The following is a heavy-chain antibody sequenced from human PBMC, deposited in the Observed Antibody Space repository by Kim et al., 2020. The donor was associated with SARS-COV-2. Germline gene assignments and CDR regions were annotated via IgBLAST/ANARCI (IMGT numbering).Heavy chain of an antibody. J-gene: IGHJ3*02. V-gene: IGHV1-8*02. CDR3: AISGYCTGGTCSVAFHI. CDR2: MNPNSGNT. D-gene: IGHD2-15*01. CDR1: GYTFSDYD. Sequence: ASVKVSCKASGYTFSDYDFNWVRQATGQGLEWMGWMNPNSGNTGYAEKFQGRVTMTRDTSITTAYMELNSLRSEDTAVYYCAISGYCTGGTCSVAFHIWGQGTMVTVSS.